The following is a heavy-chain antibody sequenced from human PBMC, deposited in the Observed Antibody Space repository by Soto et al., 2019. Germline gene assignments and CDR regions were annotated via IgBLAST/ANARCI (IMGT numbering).Heavy chain of an antibody. J-gene: IGHJ3*02. V-gene: IGHV4-61*08. Sequence: SETLSLTCTVSGGSISSGGYYWSWIRQPPGKGLEWIGYIYYSGSTNYNPSLKSRVTISVDTSKNQFSLKLSSVTAADTAVYYCARRYGWAFDIWGQGTMVTVSS. CDR1: GGSISSGGYY. CDR3: ARRYGWAFDI. D-gene: IGHD3-16*01. CDR2: IYYSGST.